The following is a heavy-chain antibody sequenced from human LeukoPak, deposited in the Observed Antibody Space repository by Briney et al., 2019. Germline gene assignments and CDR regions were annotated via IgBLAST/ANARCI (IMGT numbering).Heavy chain of an antibody. Sequence: GASVKVSCKACRYTFNSYYMYWVRQAPGQGLEWVGIIKHSGGRTSYAQKFQGRVTMTRDTSTSTVYMELSSLRSEDTAVYYCARSLLTAGTPYNWFDPWGQGTLVTVSS. J-gene: IGHJ5*02. V-gene: IGHV1-46*02. D-gene: IGHD6-13*01. CDR1: RYTFNSYY. CDR2: IKHSGGRT. CDR3: ARSLLTAGTPYNWFDP.